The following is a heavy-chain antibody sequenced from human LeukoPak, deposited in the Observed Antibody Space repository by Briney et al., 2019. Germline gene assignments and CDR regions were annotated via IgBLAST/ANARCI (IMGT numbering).Heavy chain of an antibody. CDR2: ISYDGSNK. CDR1: GFTFSSYA. CDR3: ARPNKAGGWHFGGLEY. D-gene: IGHD6-19*01. V-gene: IGHV3-30*04. Sequence: GGSLRLSCAASGFTFSSYAMHWVRQAPGKGLEWVAVISYDGSNKYYADSVKGRFTISRDNSKNTLYLQMNSLRAEDTAVYYCARPNKAGGWHFGGLEYWGQGTLVTVSS. J-gene: IGHJ4*02.